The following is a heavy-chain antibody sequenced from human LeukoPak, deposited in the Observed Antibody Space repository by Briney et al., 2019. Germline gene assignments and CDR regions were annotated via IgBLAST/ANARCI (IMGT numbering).Heavy chain of an antibody. CDR1: GGSISNYY. D-gene: IGHD6-19*01. J-gene: IGHJ4*02. V-gene: IGHV4-59*01. Sequence: PSETLSLTCTVSGGSISNYYWSWIRQPPGKGLEWIGYIYYSGSTNYNPSLKSRVTISLDTSKNQFPLKLSSVTTADTAVYYCARVMYSSGWYGGKIFDYWGQGTLVTVSS. CDR2: IYYSGST. CDR3: ARVMYSSGWYGGKIFDY.